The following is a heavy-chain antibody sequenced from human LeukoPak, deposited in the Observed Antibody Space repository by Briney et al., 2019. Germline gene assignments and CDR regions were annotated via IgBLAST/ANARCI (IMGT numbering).Heavy chain of an antibody. Sequence: PGRSLRLYCAASGFTFSSYGMHWVRQAPGKGLEWVAVISYDGSNKYHADSVKGRFTISRDNSTNTLYLQMNSLRAEDTAVYYCAKDHQLVPDYWGQGTLVTVSS. CDR1: GFTFSSYG. CDR3: AKDHQLVPDY. CDR2: ISYDGSNK. J-gene: IGHJ4*02. D-gene: IGHD6-13*01. V-gene: IGHV3-30*18.